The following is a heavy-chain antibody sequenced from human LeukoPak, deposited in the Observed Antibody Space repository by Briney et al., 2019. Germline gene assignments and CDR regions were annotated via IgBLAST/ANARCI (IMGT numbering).Heavy chain of an antibody. J-gene: IGHJ5*02. CDR2: IYYTGTT. V-gene: IGHV4-39*01. Sequence: SETLSLTCTVSSGSISTSNYYWGWVRQPPGKGLEWIGSIYYTGTTYYNPSLKSRVTISVDTSKNQFSLKLTSVTAADTAMYYCARLRRSRYNWNDVHNWFDPWGQGTLVTVSS. D-gene: IGHD1-20*01. CDR1: SGSISTSNYY. CDR3: ARLRRSRYNWNDVHNWFDP.